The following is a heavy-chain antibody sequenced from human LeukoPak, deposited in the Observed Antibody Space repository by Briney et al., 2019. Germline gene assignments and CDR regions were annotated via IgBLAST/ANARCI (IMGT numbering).Heavy chain of an antibody. D-gene: IGHD5-18*01. CDR2: INHRGTT. V-gene: IGHV4-34*01. Sequence: SETLSLTCAVYGGSLSGYYWSWIRQPPGKGLEWIGEINHRGTTNYNPSLKSRVTMSEDTSKNQFSLKLSSVTAADTAVYYCARRRYSYGYDWGQGTLVTVSS. J-gene: IGHJ4*02. CDR3: ARRRYSYGYD. CDR1: GGSLSGYY.